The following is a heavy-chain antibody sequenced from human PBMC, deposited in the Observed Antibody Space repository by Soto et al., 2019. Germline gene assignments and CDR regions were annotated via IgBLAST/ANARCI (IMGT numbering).Heavy chain of an antibody. V-gene: IGHV1-46*01. J-gene: IGHJ4*02. Sequence: ASVKVSCKASGYTFTSYYMHWVRQAPGQGLEWMGIINPSGGSTSYAQKFQGRVTMTRDTSTSTVYMELSSLRSEDTAVYYCARVPVVVVAATLFDYWGQGTLVTVSS. CDR2: INPSGGST. CDR1: GYTFTSYY. D-gene: IGHD2-15*01. CDR3: ARVPVVVVAATLFDY.